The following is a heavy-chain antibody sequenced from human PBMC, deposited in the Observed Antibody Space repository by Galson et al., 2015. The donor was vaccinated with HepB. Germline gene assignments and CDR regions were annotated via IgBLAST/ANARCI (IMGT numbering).Heavy chain of an antibody. CDR3: ARDTALVLGYCRGYCSYSYGMDV. J-gene: IGHJ6*02. V-gene: IGHV3-74*01. CDR2: INSDGGST. Sequence: SLRLSCAASGFTFSSYWMHWVRQAPGKGLEWVSRINSDGGSTSYADSAKGRFTISRDNAKNTLYLQMNSLRAEDTAVYYCARDTALVLGYCRGYCSYSYGMDVWGQGTTVTVSS. CDR1: GFTFSSYW. D-gene: IGHD2-15*01.